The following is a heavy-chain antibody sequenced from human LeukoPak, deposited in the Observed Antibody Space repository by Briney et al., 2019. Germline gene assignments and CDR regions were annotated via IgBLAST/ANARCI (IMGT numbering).Heavy chain of an antibody. J-gene: IGHJ5*02. CDR2: IYPGDSDH. V-gene: IGHV5-51*01. CDR1: GYRFTSYW. CDR3: AGLGKYYDIFQDWFDP. D-gene: IGHD3-9*01. Sequence: GESLKISWKGSGYRFTSYWIGWVRQVPGKGLEGVGIIYPGDSDHRHRPSFQGQVAISADKSISTAYLQWSSLKASDSAMYYCAGLGKYYDIFQDWFDPWGQGTLVTVSS.